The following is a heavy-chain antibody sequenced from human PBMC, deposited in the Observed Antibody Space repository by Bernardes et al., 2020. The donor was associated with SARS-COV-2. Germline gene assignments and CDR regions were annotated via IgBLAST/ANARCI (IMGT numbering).Heavy chain of an antibody. J-gene: IGHJ4*02. D-gene: IGHD3-9*01. CDR2: INPSDGGT. CDR1: GYTFTSHY. Sequence: ASVKVSCKASGYTFTSHYLHWVRQAPGQGLEWMGTINPSDGGTGYAQKFQGRVTMTRDTSTSTVYMVLSSLRSEDTAVYYCAKESSLYDILTGTDYWGQGTLVTVSS. V-gene: IGHV1-46*01. CDR3: AKESSLYDILTGTDY.